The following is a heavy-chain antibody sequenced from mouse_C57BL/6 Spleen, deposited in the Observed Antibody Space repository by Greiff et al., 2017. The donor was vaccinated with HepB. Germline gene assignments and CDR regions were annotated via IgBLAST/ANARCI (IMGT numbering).Heavy chain of an antibody. J-gene: IGHJ2*01. CDR3: ARENYYGSSYYFDY. Sequence: QVQLQQSGAELVRPGTSVKMSCKASGYTFTNYWIGWAKQRPGHGLEWIGDIYPGGGYTNYNEKFKGKATLNADKSSSTAYMQFSSLTSEDSAIYYCARENYYGSSYYFDYWGQGTTLTVSS. CDR2: IYPGGGYT. D-gene: IGHD1-1*01. V-gene: IGHV1-63*01. CDR1: GYTFTNYW.